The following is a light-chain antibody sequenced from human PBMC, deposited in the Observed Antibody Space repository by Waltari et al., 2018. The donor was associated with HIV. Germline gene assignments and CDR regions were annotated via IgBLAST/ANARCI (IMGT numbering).Light chain of an antibody. Sequence: DVVMTQYPAALQGSLGERVTITCTSSKSVFSNSNKKSYLAWYQQRPGQTPNLLVYWATTRVSGVPARFSGSGSGTDFTLTINNLQAEDAAIYYCQQYYMTPPTFGQGTKVEI. CDR2: WAT. CDR3: QQYYMTPPT. CDR1: KSVFSNSNKKSY. J-gene: IGKJ1*01. V-gene: IGKV4-1*01.